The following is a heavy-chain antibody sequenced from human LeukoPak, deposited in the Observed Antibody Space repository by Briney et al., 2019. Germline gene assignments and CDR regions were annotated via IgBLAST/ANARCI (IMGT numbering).Heavy chain of an antibody. D-gene: IGHD2-15*01. J-gene: IGHJ4*02. CDR1: GFTVSSNY. CDR3: ARDRDCSGGSCYGY. Sequence: GGSLRLSCAASGFTVSSNYMSWVRQAPGKGLEWVSVIYSGGSTYYADSVKGRFTISRDNSKNTLYLQVNSLRAEGTAVYYCARDRDCSGGSCYGYWGQGTLVTVSS. CDR2: IYSGGST. V-gene: IGHV3-66*01.